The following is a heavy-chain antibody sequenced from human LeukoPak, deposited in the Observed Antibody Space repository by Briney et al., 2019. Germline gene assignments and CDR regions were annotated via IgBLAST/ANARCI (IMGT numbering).Heavy chain of an antibody. V-gene: IGHV3-23*01. Sequence: GGSLRLSCAASGFTFSSYAIYWVRQAQGKGLEWVSAISGSGGSIYYTDSVKGRFTISRDNSKNKVYLQMNSLRAEDTAVYYCARTYYYDSSGYYFDYWGQGTLVTVSS. J-gene: IGHJ4*02. CDR1: GFTFSSYA. D-gene: IGHD3-22*01. CDR2: ISGSGGSI. CDR3: ARTYYYDSSGYYFDY.